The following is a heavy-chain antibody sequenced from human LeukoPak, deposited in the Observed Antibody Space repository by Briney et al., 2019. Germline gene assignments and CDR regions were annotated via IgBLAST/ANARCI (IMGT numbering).Heavy chain of an antibody. CDR1: GGTLSSYA. CDR3: ARGSGYDDDAFDI. D-gene: IGHD5-12*01. CDR2: IYSSGST. Sequence: SCKASGGTLSSYAISWVSQAAGKGLEWVSGIYSSGSTYYADSVKARFTSSTDNAKNTLYLQMNSLRAEATAVYYCARGSGYDDDAFDIWGQGTRVTVSS. V-gene: IGHV3-23*05. J-gene: IGHJ3*02.